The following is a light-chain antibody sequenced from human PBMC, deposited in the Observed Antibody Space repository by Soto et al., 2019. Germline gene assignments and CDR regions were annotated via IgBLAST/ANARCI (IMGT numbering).Light chain of an antibody. J-gene: IGKJ1*01. V-gene: IGKV3-15*01. CDR1: HSVSSN. CDR3: QQYNNWLEVT. Sequence: EIVMTQSPATLSVSPGERATLSCRASHSVSSNLAWYQQKPGQAHRLLIYGASTRATGIPARFSGSGSGTEFTLTISSLQSEDFAVYYCQQYNNWLEVTFGKGTKVEIK. CDR2: GAS.